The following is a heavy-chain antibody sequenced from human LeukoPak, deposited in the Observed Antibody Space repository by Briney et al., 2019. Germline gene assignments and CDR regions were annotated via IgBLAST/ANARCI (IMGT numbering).Heavy chain of an antibody. V-gene: IGHV1-69*13. Sequence: SVKVSCKASGGTFSSYAISWVRQAPGQGLEWMGGIIPIFGTANYAQKFQDRVTITADESTSTAYMELSSLRSEDTAVYYCAIGRDYYDSSGYSTFDYWGQGTLVTVSS. J-gene: IGHJ4*02. CDR2: IIPIFGTA. CDR3: AIGRDYYDSSGYSTFDY. CDR1: GGTFSSYA. D-gene: IGHD3-22*01.